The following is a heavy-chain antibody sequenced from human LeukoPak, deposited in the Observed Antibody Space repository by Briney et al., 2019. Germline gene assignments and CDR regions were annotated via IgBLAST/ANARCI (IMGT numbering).Heavy chain of an antibody. V-gene: IGHV1-3*01. J-gene: IGHJ5*02. D-gene: IGHD6-13*01. CDR1: GYTFASYT. Sequence: APVKVSCTASGYTFASYTIHWVRQAPGQRLEWMGWINAGNGNTKYSQKFQGRVTITRDTSASTAYMELNSLRSEDTAVYYCARGDSSSWYAGDWFDPWGQGTLVTVSS. CDR3: ARGDSSSWYAGDWFDP. CDR2: INAGNGNT.